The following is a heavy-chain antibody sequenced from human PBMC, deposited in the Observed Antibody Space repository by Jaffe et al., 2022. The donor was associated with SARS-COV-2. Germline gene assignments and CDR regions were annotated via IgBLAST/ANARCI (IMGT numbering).Heavy chain of an antibody. CDR3: ARDVSIDLGAFDI. J-gene: IGHJ3*02. Sequence: QVQLVQSGAEMKKPGASVKVSCKASGYTFTHYGVSWVRQAPGQGLEWMGWISPNTGDTDFAQHLKGRVTMTTDPSANTAYMELRSLRPDDTAVYYCARDVSIDLGAFDIWGQGTMITVSS. V-gene: IGHV1-18*01. CDR2: ISPNTGDT. D-gene: IGHD3-16*01. CDR1: GYTFTHYG.